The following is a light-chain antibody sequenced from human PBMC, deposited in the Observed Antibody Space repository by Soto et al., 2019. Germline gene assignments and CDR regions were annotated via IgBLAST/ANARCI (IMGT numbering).Light chain of an antibody. Sequence: VITQSPATLSVSPGESATLSCRASQNVYGNLAWYQQKPGQSPRLLIYGVSSRATGIPDRFRGSGSGTDFTLTISSLEPEDFAVYYCQQRSNWPITFGQGTRLEIK. CDR2: GVS. V-gene: IGKV3-11*01. CDR3: QQRSNWPIT. J-gene: IGKJ5*01. CDR1: QNVYGN.